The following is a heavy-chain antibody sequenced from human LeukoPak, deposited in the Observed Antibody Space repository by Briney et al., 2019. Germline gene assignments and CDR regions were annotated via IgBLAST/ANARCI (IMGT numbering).Heavy chain of an antibody. Sequence: PGGSLRLSCAPSGLTFSSYSMNWVRQAPGKGLEWVSSISSSSSYIYYADSVKGRFTISRDNAKNSLYLQMNSLRAEDTAVYYCARDSDYYDSSGYLDYWGQGTLVTVSS. J-gene: IGHJ4*02. D-gene: IGHD3-22*01. CDR3: ARDSDYYDSSGYLDY. CDR1: GLTFSSYS. CDR2: ISSSSSYI. V-gene: IGHV3-21*01.